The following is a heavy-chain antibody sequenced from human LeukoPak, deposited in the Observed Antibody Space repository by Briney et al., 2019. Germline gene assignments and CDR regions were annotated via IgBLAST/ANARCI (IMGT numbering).Heavy chain of an antibody. CDR1: GFNFTYYA. J-gene: IGHJ4*02. V-gene: IGHV3-30*18. CDR3: AKLDWNDGSYYFDY. D-gene: IGHD1-1*01. CDR2: VSYDGNDG. Sequence: GGSPRLSCIGSGFNFTYYAIYWVRQAPGKGLEWVAVVSYDGNDGYYADSVKGRFSISRDNSQNTVTLQTNNLRVEDTAIYYCAKLDWNDGSYYFDYWGQGTLVTVSS.